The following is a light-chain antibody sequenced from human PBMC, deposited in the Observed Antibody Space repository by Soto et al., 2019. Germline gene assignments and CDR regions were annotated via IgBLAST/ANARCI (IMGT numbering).Light chain of an antibody. Sequence: EIVLTQSPATLSSFPGDRVTLSCRASQYINTRLAWYQHRPGQAPRLLIYGASTRATGIPARFSGSGSGTEFTLTISSLQSEDFAVYYCQQYNNWPPLTFGGGTKVEIK. V-gene: IGKV3-15*01. CDR3: QQYNNWPPLT. CDR2: GAS. CDR1: QYINTR. J-gene: IGKJ4*01.